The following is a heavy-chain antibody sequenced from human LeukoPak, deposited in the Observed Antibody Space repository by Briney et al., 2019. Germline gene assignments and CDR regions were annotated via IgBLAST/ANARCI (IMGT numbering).Heavy chain of an antibody. Sequence: GGSLRLSCAASGFTFSSYSMNWVRQAPGKGLEWVSSISSSSSYIYYADSVKGRFTISRDNAKNSLYLQMNSLRAEDTAVYHCARAQYCSGGSCYQYYFDYWGQGTLVTVSS. V-gene: IGHV3-21*01. CDR2: ISSSSSYI. CDR1: GFTFSSYS. CDR3: ARAQYCSGGSCYQYYFDY. D-gene: IGHD2-15*01. J-gene: IGHJ4*02.